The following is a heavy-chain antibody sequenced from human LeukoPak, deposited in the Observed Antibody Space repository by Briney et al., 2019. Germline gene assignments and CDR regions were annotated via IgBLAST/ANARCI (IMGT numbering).Heavy chain of an antibody. J-gene: IGHJ3*02. D-gene: IGHD6-19*01. V-gene: IGHV3-23*01. CDR3: AKIQGWFNTAFQI. Sequence: GGTLRLSCVASGFSLSSNGMSWVRQAPGKGLDWVSGISDSGDNTHYADSVRGRFTISRDISKNTLFLQMNSLRAEDTAVYYCAKIQGWFNTAFQIGGQGTMVTVSS. CDR2: ISDSGDNT. CDR1: GFSLSSNG.